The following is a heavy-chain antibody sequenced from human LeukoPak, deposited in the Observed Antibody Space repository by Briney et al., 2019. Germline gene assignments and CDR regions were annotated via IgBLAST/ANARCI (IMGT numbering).Heavy chain of an antibody. J-gene: IGHJ4*02. V-gene: IGHV4-30-2*01. D-gene: IGHD1-14*01. Sequence: KASETLSLTCTVSGGSISSGGYYWSWIRQPPGKGLEWIGYIYHSGSTYYNPSLKSRVTISVDRSKNQFSLKLSSVTAADTAVYYCARGGNRGDFDYWGQGTLVTVSS. CDR3: ARGGNRGDFDY. CDR1: GGSISSGGYY. CDR2: IYHSGST.